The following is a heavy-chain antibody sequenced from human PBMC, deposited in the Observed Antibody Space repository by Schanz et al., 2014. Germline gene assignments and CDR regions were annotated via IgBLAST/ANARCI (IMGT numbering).Heavy chain of an antibody. J-gene: IGHJ6*02. CDR2: ISSSSSYI. V-gene: IGHV3-21*01. Sequence: EVQLVESGGGLVKPGGSLRLSCAASGFTFSSYSMNWVRQAPGKGLEWVSSISSSSSYIYYADSVKGRFTISRDNAKNSLYRQMNSLRAEHTAMYYCAREEGWGIAAAGPKRSYYGMDGWGQGTTVTVSS. CDR3: AREEGWGIAAAGPKRSYYGMDG. CDR1: GFTFSSYS. D-gene: IGHD6-13*01.